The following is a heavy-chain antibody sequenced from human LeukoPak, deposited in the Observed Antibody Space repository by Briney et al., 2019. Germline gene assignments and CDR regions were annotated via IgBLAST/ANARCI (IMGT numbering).Heavy chain of an antibody. CDR1: GGSISSGSYY. V-gene: IGHV4-61*02. Sequence: SQTLSLTCTVSGGSISSGSYYWSWIRQPAGKGLEWIGRIYTSGSTNYNPSLKSRVTISENTSKNQFSLKLSSVTAADTAVYYCARDAGHYDILTGYSLGWFDPWGQGTLVTVSS. CDR2: IYTSGST. D-gene: IGHD3-9*01. J-gene: IGHJ5*02. CDR3: ARDAGHYDILTGYSLGWFDP.